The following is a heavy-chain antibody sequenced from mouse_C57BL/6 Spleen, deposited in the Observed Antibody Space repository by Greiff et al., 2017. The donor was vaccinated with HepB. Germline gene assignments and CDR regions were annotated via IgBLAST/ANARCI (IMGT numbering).Heavy chain of an antibody. CDR2: INPGSGGT. J-gene: IGHJ1*03. CDR1: GYAFTNYL. CDR3: ACIYSWYFDV. D-gene: IGHD2-1*01. V-gene: IGHV1-54*01. Sequence: QVQLQQSGAELVRPGTSVKVSCKASGYAFTNYLIEWVKQRPGQGLEWIGVINPGSGGTNYNEKFKGKATLTADKSSSTAYMQLSSLTSEDSAVYFCACIYSWYFDVWGTGTTVTVSS.